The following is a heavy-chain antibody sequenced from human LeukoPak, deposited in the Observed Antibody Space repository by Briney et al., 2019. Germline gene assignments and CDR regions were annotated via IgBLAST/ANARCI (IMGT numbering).Heavy chain of an antibody. CDR1: GGSIGTSAYY. Sequence: PSGTLSLTCTVSGGSIGTSAYYWNWIRQHPGKGLEWIGFISDSGSTLYNPSLKSRVTISSDTSKNQFSLKLTSVTAADMAVYYCARGRYSYGWNDSWGQGTLVTVSS. CDR2: ISDSGST. D-gene: IGHD3-16*02. V-gene: IGHV4-31*03. CDR3: ARGRYSYGWNDS. J-gene: IGHJ5*01.